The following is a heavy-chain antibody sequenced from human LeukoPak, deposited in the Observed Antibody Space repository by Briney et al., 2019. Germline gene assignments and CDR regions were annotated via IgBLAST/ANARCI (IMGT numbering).Heavy chain of an antibody. D-gene: IGHD6-6*01. Sequence: ASVKVSCKASGYTLTELSMHWVRQAPGKGLEWMGGFDPEDGETIYAQKFQGRVTMTEDTSTDTAYMELSSLRSEDTAVYYCATDLGYSSSSAPDYWGQGTLVTVSS. V-gene: IGHV1-24*01. CDR1: GYTLTELS. CDR2: FDPEDGET. J-gene: IGHJ4*02. CDR3: ATDLGYSSSSAPDY.